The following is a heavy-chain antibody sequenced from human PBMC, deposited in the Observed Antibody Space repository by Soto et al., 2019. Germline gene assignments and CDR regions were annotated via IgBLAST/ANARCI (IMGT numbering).Heavy chain of an antibody. V-gene: IGHV4-4*02. CDR1: GGSIMRTSW. CDR2: IYDNGAT. J-gene: IGHJ4*02. CDR3: GRDPRSGWPRDY. D-gene: IGHD6-19*01. Sequence: QVQLQESGPGLVNPSGTLSLTCAVTGGSIMRTSWWSWVRQPPGKGLEWIGEIYDNGATNYNPSLKSRVTISVDKSKNQISLRLTSVTAADTAVYYCGRDPRSGWPRDYWGQGTLVTVSS.